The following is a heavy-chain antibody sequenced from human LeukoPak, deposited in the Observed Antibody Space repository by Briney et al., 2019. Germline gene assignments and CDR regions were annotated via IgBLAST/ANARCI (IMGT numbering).Heavy chain of an antibody. Sequence: QPGVSLRLSCAASGFTFSSYAMSWVRQDPGKGLEWVSAISGSGGSTYYADSVKGRFTISRDNSKNTLYLQMNSLRAEDTAVYYCAKGGTVLRFLEWLLGGSYFDYWGQGTLVTVSS. CDR1: GFTFSSYA. CDR2: ISGSGGST. D-gene: IGHD3-3*01. J-gene: IGHJ4*02. CDR3: AKGGTVLRFLEWLLGGSYFDY. V-gene: IGHV3-23*01.